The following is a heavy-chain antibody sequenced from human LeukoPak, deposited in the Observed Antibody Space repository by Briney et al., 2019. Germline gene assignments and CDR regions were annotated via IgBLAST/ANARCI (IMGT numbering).Heavy chain of an antibody. V-gene: IGHV4-39*06. D-gene: IGHD5-12*01. Sequence: SSETLSLTCTVSGGSISSSSYYWGWIRQPPGKGLEWIGSIYYSGSTYYNPSLKSRVTISVDTSKNQFPLKLSSVTAADTAVYYCARGGDFDYWGQGTLVTVSS. CDR3: ARGGDFDY. CDR2: IYYSGST. CDR1: GGSISSSSYY. J-gene: IGHJ4*02.